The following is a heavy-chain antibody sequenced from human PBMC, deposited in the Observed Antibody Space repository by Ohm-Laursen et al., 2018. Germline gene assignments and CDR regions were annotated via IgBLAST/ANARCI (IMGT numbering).Heavy chain of an antibody. D-gene: IGHD2-21*02. CDR3: AKDASVVTAYYFDY. J-gene: IGHJ4*02. V-gene: IGHV3-23*01. Sequence: SLRLSCAASGITFSSYAMSWVRQAPGKGLEWVSAISGSGGSTYYADSVKGRFTISRDNSKNTLYLQMNSLRAEDTATYYCAKDASVVTAYYFDYWGQGTLVTVSS. CDR2: ISGSGGST. CDR1: GITFSSYA.